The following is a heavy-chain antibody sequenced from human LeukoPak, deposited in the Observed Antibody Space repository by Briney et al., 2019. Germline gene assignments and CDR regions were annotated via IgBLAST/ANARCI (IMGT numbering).Heavy chain of an antibody. CDR1: GASISSHY. J-gene: IGHJ6*03. CDR3: ARTGDGYNYYNYYYMDV. Sequence: SETLSLTCSVFGASISSHYWSWIRQPPGKGLEWIGYIYYSVRTNYNPSLKSRVTISVDMLNNQFSLKMSSVTAADTAVYYCARTGDGYNYYNYYYMDVWGKGTTVTVTS. CDR2: IYYSVRT. V-gene: IGHV4-59*11. D-gene: IGHD5-24*01.